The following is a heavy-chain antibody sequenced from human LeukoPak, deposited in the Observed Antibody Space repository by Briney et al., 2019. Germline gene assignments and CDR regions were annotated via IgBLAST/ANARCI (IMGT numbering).Heavy chain of an antibody. CDR1: GGSISGYY. V-gene: IGHV4-34*01. J-gene: IGHJ2*01. CDR3: ARLSGYSSSWYGTNFDL. Sequence: SETLSLTCTVSGGSISGYYWSWIRQPPGKGLEWIGEINHSGSTNCNPSLKSRVTISVDTSKNQFSLKLSSVTAADTAVYYCARLSGYSSSWYGTNFDLWGRGTLVTVSS. CDR2: INHSGST. D-gene: IGHD6-13*01.